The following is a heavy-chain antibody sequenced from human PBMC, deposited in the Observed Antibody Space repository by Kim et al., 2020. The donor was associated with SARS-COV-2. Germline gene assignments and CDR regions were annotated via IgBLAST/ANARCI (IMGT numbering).Heavy chain of an antibody. D-gene: IGHD1-20*01. V-gene: IGHV3-53*01. CDR1: GFIFSNYS. CDR3: AAEYNTFSHPHYSF. J-gene: IGHJ4*01. CDR2: ICPGGVT. Sequence: GGSLRLSCAASGFIFSNYSMSWVRQTPGKGLEWVSVICPGGVTSYSDSLQGRFVVSRDNSKNSLHVQMNSLTAEDTARYFCAAEYNTFSHPHYSFWGQGILVTVSS.